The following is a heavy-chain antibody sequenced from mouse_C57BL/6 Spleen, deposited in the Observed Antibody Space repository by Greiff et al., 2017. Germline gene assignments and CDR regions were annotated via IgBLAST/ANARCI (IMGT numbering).Heavy chain of an antibody. D-gene: IGHD2-13*01. J-gene: IGHJ4*01. V-gene: IGHV5-6*01. CDR2: ISSGGSYT. Sequence: EVQRVESGGDLVKPGGSLKLSCAASGFTFSSYGMSWVRQTPDKRLEWVATISSGGSYTYYPDSVKGRFTISRDNAKNTLYLQMSSLKSEDTAMYYCARPTTYAMDYWGQGTSVTVSS. CDR3: ARPTTYAMDY. CDR1: GFTFSSYG.